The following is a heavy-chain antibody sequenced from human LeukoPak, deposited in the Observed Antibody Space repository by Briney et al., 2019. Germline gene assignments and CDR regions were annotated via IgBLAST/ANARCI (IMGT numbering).Heavy chain of an antibody. J-gene: IGHJ5*02. CDR3: ARTQDYCSGSSCYLPWFDP. CDR2: ISAYNGNT. CDR1: GYTFTSYG. Sequence: ASVKVSCKASGYTFTSYGIGWVRQAPGQGLEWMGWISAYNGNTNYAQKLQGRVTMTTDTSTSTAYMELRSLRSDDTAVYYCARTQDYCSGSSCYLPWFDPWGQGTLVTVSS. D-gene: IGHD2-15*01. V-gene: IGHV1-18*04.